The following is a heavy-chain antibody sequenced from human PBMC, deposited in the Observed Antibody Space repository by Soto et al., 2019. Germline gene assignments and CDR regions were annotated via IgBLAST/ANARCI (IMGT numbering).Heavy chain of an antibody. CDR3: AREEWDSIAARLGWFDP. D-gene: IGHD6-6*01. V-gene: IGHV1-18*01. CDR1: GYTFTTYG. J-gene: IGHJ5*02. Sequence: ASVKVSCKASGYTFTTYGITWVRQAPGQGLEWMGWDSAYNGNTNYAQKLQGRVTMTTDTSTSTAYMELRSLRSDDTAVYYCAREEWDSIAARLGWFDPWGQGTLVTVSS. CDR2: DSAYNGNT.